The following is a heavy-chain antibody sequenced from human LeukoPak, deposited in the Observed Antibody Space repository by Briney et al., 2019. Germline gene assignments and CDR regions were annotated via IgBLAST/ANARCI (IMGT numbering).Heavy chain of an antibody. V-gene: IGHV3-30*18. D-gene: IGHD6-19*01. CDR3: AKEGQYSSGLDY. Sequence: QPGGSLRLSCAASGFTFSSYGMHWVRQAPGKGLGWVAVISYDGSNKYYADSVKGRFTISRDNSKNTLYLQMNSLRAEDTAVYYCAKEGQYSSGLDYWGQGTLVTVSS. J-gene: IGHJ4*02. CDR2: ISYDGSNK. CDR1: GFTFSSYG.